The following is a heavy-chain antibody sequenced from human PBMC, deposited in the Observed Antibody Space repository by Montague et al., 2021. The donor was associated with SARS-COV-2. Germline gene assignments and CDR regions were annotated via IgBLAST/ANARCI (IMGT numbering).Heavy chain of an antibody. CDR1: GGSISSYY. J-gene: IGHJ4*02. Sequence: SETLSLTCGVSGGSISSYYWNWIRQPPGKGLEWIGYICNSGTTNYNPSVKTRVTLSLDTPKNHFSLKLSSVTAADTAVYYCARAQNTCLIANCVNYFEVWGLGTLVTVSS. CDR3: ARAQNTCLIANCVNYFEV. V-gene: IGHV4-59*01. D-gene: IGHD1-1*01. CDR2: ICNSGTT.